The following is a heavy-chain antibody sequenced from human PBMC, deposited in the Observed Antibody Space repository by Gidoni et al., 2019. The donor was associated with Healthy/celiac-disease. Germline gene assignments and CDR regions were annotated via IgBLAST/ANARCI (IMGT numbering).Heavy chain of an antibody. CDR3: AKDIFAAYDLSGNDAFDI. D-gene: IGHD3-22*01. J-gene: IGHJ3*02. Sequence: GGSLRLSCAASGFTVDDYTMHWVRQAPGEGLEWVSLIRWDGGSTYYADSVKGRFTIARDNSKNSLYLQMNSLRTEDTAFYYCAKDIFAAYDLSGNDAFDIWGQGTMVTVSS. CDR1: GFTVDDYT. CDR2: IRWDGGST. V-gene: IGHV3-43*01.